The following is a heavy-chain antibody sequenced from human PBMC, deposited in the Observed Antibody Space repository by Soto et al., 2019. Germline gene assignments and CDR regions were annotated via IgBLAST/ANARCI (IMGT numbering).Heavy chain of an antibody. V-gene: IGHV4-59*11. CDR3: ARALRDYDFWSGYYGNYYYGMDV. D-gene: IGHD3-3*01. J-gene: IGHJ6*02. CDR1: GGSISSHF. Sequence: SETLSLTCTVSGGSISSHFWTWIRQPPGKGLEWIGYIYHSGTTNYNPSLKSRLTISIEKSKNQFSLKLSSVTAADTAVYYCARALRDYDFWSGYYGNYYYGMDVWGQGTTVTVSS. CDR2: IYHSGTT.